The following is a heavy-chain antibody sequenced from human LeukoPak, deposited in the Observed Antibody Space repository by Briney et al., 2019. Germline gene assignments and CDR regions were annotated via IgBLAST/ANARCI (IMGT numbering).Heavy chain of an antibody. V-gene: IGHV4-59*01. J-gene: IGHJ4*02. Sequence: PSETLSLTCTVSGGSISSYYWSWIRQPPGKGLEWIWYIYYSGSTNYNPSLKSRVTISVDTSKNQFSLKLSSVTAADTAVYYCARGYCSGGSCPLYDYWGQGTLVTVSS. CDR2: IYYSGST. CDR3: ARGYCSGGSCPLYDY. CDR1: GGSISSYY. D-gene: IGHD2-15*01.